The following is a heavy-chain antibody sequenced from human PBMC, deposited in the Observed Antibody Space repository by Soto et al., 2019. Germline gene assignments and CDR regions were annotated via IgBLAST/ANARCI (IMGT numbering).Heavy chain of an antibody. CDR1: GFTFDDYT. Sequence: GGSLRLSCAASGFTFDDYTMHWVRQAPGKGLEWVSLISWDGGSTYYADSVKGRFTISRDNSKNSLYLQMNSLRTEETALYYCAKDIRTYYDILTGSPNSYYGMDVWGQGTTVTVSS. V-gene: IGHV3-43*01. CDR2: ISWDGGST. J-gene: IGHJ6*02. D-gene: IGHD3-9*01. CDR3: AKDIRTYYDILTGSPNSYYGMDV.